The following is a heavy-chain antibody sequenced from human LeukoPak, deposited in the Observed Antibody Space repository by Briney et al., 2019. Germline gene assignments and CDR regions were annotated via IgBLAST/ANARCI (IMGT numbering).Heavy chain of an antibody. V-gene: IGHV1-3*01. CDR2: INAGNGNT. Sequence: ASVKVSCKASGYTFTSYAMHWVRQAPGQRLEWMGWINAGNGNTKYSQKFQGRVTITRDTSASTAYMGLSSLRSEDTAVYYCARDLRYFDWLYCLDPWGQGTLVTVSS. CDR1: GYTFTSYA. D-gene: IGHD3-9*01. J-gene: IGHJ5*02. CDR3: ARDLRYFDWLYCLDP.